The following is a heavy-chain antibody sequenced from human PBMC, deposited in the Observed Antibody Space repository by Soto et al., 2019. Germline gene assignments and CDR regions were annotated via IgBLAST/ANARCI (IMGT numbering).Heavy chain of an antibody. CDR2: ISYSDGS. CDR1: GGSIITRDSISTISFY. V-gene: IGHV4-39*01. J-gene: IGHJ4*02. D-gene: IGHD2-8*01. Sequence: SETLSLTCTVSGGSIITRDSISTISFYWGWMRQPPGKGLQWIASISYSDGSFYNSSLKSRLTISVDTSKNQFSLSLRSVTAADTTVYYCASHRTFWPFDSWGQGTVVT. CDR3: ASHRTFWPFDS.